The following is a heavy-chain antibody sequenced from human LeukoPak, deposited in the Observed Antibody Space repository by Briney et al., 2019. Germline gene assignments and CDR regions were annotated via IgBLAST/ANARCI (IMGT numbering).Heavy chain of an antibody. Sequence: GASVKVSCKASGYTFTSYAMNWVRQAPGQGLEWMGWINTNTGNPTYAQGFTGRFVFSLDTSVSTAYLQISSLKAEDTAVYYCARDHYDFWSGYPHLGYWGQGTLVTVSS. CDR2: INTNTGNP. CDR1: GYTFTSYA. CDR3: ARDHYDFWSGYPHLGY. V-gene: IGHV7-4-1*02. D-gene: IGHD3-3*01. J-gene: IGHJ4*02.